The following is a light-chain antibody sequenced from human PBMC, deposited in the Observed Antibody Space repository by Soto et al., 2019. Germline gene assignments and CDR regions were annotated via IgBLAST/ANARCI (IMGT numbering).Light chain of an antibody. CDR1: RSVATN. J-gene: IGKJ1*01. V-gene: IGKV3-15*01. CDR2: GAS. Sequence: EMVMTQSPATLSVSPGERATLSCRASRSVATNLAWYQQTPGQAPRLPIYGASTRATALPPRFSASGSGTEFTPTISNLQSEDSAVYYCQQYNSWPWTFGQGTKVDIK. CDR3: QQYNSWPWT.